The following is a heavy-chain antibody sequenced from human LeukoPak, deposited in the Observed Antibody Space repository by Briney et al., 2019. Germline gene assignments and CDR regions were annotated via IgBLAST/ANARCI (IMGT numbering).Heavy chain of an antibody. J-gene: IGHJ5*02. D-gene: IGHD2-15*01. CDR2: IYYSGST. V-gene: IGHV4-39*01. CDR3: ARGRQYIVVTSSAPRYNWFDP. CDR1: GGSISSSIYY. Sequence: PSETLPLTCTVSGGSISSSIYYWGWIRQPPGKGLEWIGSIYYSGSTYYNPSLKSRVTISVDTSKNQFSLKLSSVTAADTAVYYCARGRQYIVVTSSAPRYNWFDPWGQGTLVTVSS.